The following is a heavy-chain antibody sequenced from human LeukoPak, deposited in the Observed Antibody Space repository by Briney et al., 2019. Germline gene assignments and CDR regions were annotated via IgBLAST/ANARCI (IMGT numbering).Heavy chain of an antibody. J-gene: IGHJ3*02. CDR2: ISSSSSYI. V-gene: IGHV3-21*01. D-gene: IGHD2-2*01. CDR1: GFTFSSYS. CDR3: ARDPGGRLGYCSSTSCPDHAFDI. Sequence: GGSLRLSCAASGFTFSSYSMNWVRQAPGKGLEWVSSISSSSSYIYYADSVKGRFIISRDNAKNSLYLQMNSLRAEDTAVYYCARDPGGRLGYCSSTSCPDHAFDIWGQGTMVTVSS.